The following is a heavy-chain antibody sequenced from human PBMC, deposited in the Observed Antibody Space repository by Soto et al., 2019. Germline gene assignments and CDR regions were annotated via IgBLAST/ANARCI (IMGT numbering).Heavy chain of an antibody. J-gene: IGHJ4*02. CDR3: ARGPVLAVAGYYFDY. V-gene: IGHV1-69*05. Sequence: RASVKVSCKASGGTFSSYAISWVRQAPGQGLEWMGRINPSCGTTNYAQKFQGRVTMTRDTSTSTVYMELSSLRSEDTAVYYCARGPVLAVAGYYFDYWGQGTLVTVSS. CDR1: GGTFSSYA. CDR2: INPSCGTT. D-gene: IGHD6-19*01.